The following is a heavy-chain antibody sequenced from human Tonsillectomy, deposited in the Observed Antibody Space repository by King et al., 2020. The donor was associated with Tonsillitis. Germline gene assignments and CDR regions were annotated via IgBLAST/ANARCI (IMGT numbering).Heavy chain of an antibody. CDR2: IFHSGNT. V-gene: IGHV4-38-2*01. D-gene: IGHD2-21*02. CDR1: GYSISSGYY. Sequence: VQLQESGPGLVKPSETLFLTCAVSGYSISSGYYWGWIRQPPGKGLEWIGSIFHSGNTYYNPSLKSRVTISLDTSKNQFSLKLSSVTAADTAVYYCARSPYCGGDCYQFDYWGQGTLVTVSS. CDR3: ARSPYCGGDCYQFDY. J-gene: IGHJ4*02.